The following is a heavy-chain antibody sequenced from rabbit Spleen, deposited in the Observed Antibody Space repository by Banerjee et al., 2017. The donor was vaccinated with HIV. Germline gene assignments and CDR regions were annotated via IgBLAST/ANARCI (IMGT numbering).Heavy chain of an antibody. V-gene: IGHV1S40*01. CDR3: ARIYASSSGLPTYYFNL. CDR1: GLDLSSSYW. Sequence: QSLEESGGDLVKPGASLTLTCTASGLDLSSSYWICWVRQAPGKGLEWIGYIDPVFGGTYYASWVNGRFTISSHNAQNTLYLQLNSLTAADTATYFCARIYASSSGLPTYYFNLWGQGTLVTVS. J-gene: IGHJ4*01. CDR2: IDPVFGGT. D-gene: IGHD1-1*01.